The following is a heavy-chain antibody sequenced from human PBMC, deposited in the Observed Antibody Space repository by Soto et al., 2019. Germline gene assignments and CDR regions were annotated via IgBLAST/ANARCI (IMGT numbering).Heavy chain of an antibody. CDR1: GGTFSTYS. D-gene: IGHD1-26*01. Sequence: QVQLVQSGAEVKKPGSSVKVSCKASGGTFSTYSVSWVRQAPGQGLEWMGGIIPMFGSTKYAQTFQDRVTVTVQQSTSTVYMELSSLRSDDTAVYYCARSQGGEFQLLYAFDIWGQGTNVTVSS. CDR3: ARSQGGEFQLLYAFDI. J-gene: IGHJ3*02. V-gene: IGHV1-69*01. CDR2: IIPMFGST.